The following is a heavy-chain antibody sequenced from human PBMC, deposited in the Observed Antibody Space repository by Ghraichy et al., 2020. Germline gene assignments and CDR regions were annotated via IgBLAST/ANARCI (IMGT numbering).Heavy chain of an antibody. CDR2: IFFSGSV. CDR1: GDSISSGGYS. V-gene: IGHV4-30-4*07. J-gene: IGHJ2*01. Sequence: SETLSLTCTVSGDSISSGGYSWSWIRQPPGKGLEWIGYIFFSGSVYYNPSLDSRFRLSVDMSKNQFSLRVTSVTAADTAIYYCARRTGDRGYWYFDLWGRGALVTVSP. D-gene: IGHD7-27*01. CDR3: ARRTGDRGYWYFDL.